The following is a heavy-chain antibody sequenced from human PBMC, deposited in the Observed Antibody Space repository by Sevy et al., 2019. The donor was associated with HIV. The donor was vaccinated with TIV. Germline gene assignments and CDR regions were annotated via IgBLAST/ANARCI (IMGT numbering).Heavy chain of an antibody. D-gene: IGHD3-22*01. CDR2: VTHSRST. Sequence: SETLSLTCGIYGGSFNNYDWSWIRQPPGKGLEWIGEVTHSRSTNYNPSLKSRLTMSLDTSKNQFSLKLTSVTAADTAVYYCARWRGTRVTMMVVVTTGYFDYWGQGTLVTVSS. CDR1: GGSFNNYD. CDR3: ARWRGTRVTMMVVVTTGYFDY. V-gene: IGHV4-34*01. J-gene: IGHJ4*02.